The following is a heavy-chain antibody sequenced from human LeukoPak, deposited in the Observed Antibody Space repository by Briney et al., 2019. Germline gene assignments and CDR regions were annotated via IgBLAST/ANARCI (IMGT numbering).Heavy chain of an antibody. D-gene: IGHD4-17*01. Sequence: SSETLSLTCTVSGGSISSYYWSWIRQPPGQGLEWIGYIYYSGSTNYNPSLKSRVTISVDTSKNQFSLKLSSVTAADTAVYYCATATVTTRAYYYYMDVWGKGTTVTVSS. J-gene: IGHJ6*03. V-gene: IGHV4-59*08. CDR3: ATATVTTRAYYYYMDV. CDR1: GGSISSYY. CDR2: IYYSGST.